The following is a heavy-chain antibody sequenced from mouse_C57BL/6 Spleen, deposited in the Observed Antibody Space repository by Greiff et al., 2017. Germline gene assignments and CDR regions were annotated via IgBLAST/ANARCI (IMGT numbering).Heavy chain of an antibody. CDR3: TREPDGDYGYVDY. J-gene: IGHJ2*01. D-gene: IGHD2-13*01. Sequence: EVKLVESGEGLVKPGGSLKLSCAASGFTFSSYAMSWVRQTPEKRLEWVAYISRGGDYIYYADTVKGRFTITRDNARNTLYLQMSSLKSEDTAMYYCTREPDGDYGYVDYWGQGTTLTVSS. CDR2: ISRGGDYI. V-gene: IGHV5-9-1*02. CDR1: GFTFSSYA.